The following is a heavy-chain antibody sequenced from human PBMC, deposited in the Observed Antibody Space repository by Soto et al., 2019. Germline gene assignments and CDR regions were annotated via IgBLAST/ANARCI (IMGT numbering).Heavy chain of an antibody. V-gene: IGHV1-69*01. J-gene: IGHJ4*02. CDR2: IIPLFGTA. CDR1: GVTFSSET. D-gene: IGHD3-10*01. Sequence: QVQLVQSGADVKKPGSSVKVSCQASGVTFSSETLGWVRQAPGQGLEWVGGIIPLFGTASYAQKFQGRVKITADESTSTVYMELSSLRSDDTAVYFCATELGENPASPFDAWGQGTLVTVS. CDR3: ATELGENPASPFDA.